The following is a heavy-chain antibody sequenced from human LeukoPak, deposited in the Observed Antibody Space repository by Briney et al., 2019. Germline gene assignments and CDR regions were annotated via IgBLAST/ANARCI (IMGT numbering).Heavy chain of an antibody. V-gene: IGHV1-46*01. J-gene: IGHJ5*02. CDR2: INSSGGST. CDR3: ARGAPRTKNNNYWGLFDP. Sequence: ASVKVSCKASGYTFTNYYIHWVRQAPGQGLEWMGIINSSGGSTTYAQKFQGRVTMTRDTSTSTVYMELSSLRSEDTAVYYCARGAPRTKNNNYWGLFDPWGQGTLVTVSP. CDR1: GYTFTNYY. D-gene: IGHD7-27*01.